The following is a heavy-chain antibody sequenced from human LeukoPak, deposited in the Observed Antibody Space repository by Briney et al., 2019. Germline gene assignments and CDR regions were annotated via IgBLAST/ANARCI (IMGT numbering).Heavy chain of an antibody. CDR2: ISAYNGNT. J-gene: IGHJ4*02. CDR1: GYTFTSYG. D-gene: IGHD6-19*01. CDR3: ARDLRRDSSGWNSQAVLDY. Sequence: ASVKVSCKASGYTFTSYGISWVRQAPGQGLEWMGWISAYNGNTNYAQKLQGRVTMTTDTSTSTAYMELRSLRSDDTAAYYCARDLRRDSSGWNSQAVLDYWGQGTLVTVSS. V-gene: IGHV1-18*01.